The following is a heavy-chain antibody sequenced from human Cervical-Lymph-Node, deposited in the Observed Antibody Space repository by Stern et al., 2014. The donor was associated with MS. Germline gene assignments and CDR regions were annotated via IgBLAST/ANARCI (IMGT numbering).Heavy chain of an antibody. CDR1: GFTFSSYG. CDR3: SRGGGSWCYFDY. D-gene: IGHD1-26*01. V-gene: IGHV3-33*01. Sequence: VQLLESGGGVVQPGRSLRLSCAASGFTFSSYGMHWVRPAPGKGLEWVAVIWYDGRKKYCANSVKGRFTISIDNSKNTLYLQMNSLRAEDTAVYYCSRGGGSWCYFDYWGQGTLVTVSS. CDR2: IWYDGRKK. J-gene: IGHJ4*02.